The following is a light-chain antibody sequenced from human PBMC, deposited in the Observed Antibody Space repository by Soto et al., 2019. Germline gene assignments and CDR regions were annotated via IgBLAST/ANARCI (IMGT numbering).Light chain of an antibody. J-gene: IGKJ5*01. Sequence: EIVLTQTPATLSLSPGERYTLSCRASQSVSTYLAWYQQKPGQDPXXLIYDASNRATGIPARFSVIGSGTEFTLALSSLEPEDFAVDDCQQYGSSVTFGQGTRLEIK. V-gene: IGKV3-11*01. CDR2: DAS. CDR3: QQYGSSVT. CDR1: QSVSTY.